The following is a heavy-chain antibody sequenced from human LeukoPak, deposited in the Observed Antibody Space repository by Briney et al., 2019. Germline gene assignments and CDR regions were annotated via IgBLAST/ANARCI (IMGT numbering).Heavy chain of an antibody. CDR3: ASFHYYDSRTGGPIDY. D-gene: IGHD3-22*01. CDR1: GGSFSGYY. Sequence: PSETLPLTCAVYGGSFSGYYWSWIRQPPGKGLEWIGEINHSGSTNYNPSLKSRDTISVDTSKNQFSLKLSSVTAADTAVYYCASFHYYDSRTGGPIDYWGEGTLVTVSS. CDR2: INHSGST. J-gene: IGHJ4*02. V-gene: IGHV4-34*01.